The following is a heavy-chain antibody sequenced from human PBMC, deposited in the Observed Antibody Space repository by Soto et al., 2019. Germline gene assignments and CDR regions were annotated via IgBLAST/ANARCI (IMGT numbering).Heavy chain of an antibody. CDR3: AKDEIGSIAAPLEHGMDV. Sequence: PGGSLRLSCAASGFTFSSYAMSWVRQAPGKGLEWVSVISGSGVSTYYADSVKGRFTISRDNSKNTLYLQMNSLRAEDTAVYYCAKDEIGSIAAPLEHGMDVWGQGTTVTVSS. J-gene: IGHJ6*02. D-gene: IGHD6-6*01. CDR2: ISGSGVST. CDR1: GFTFSSYA. V-gene: IGHV3-23*01.